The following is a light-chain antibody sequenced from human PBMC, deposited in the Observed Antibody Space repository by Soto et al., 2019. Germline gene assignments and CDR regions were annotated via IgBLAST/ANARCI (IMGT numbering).Light chain of an antibody. Sequence: QSALTQPPSVSGAPGQRVTISCTGSSSNIGAGYDVHWYQQLPGTAPKLLIYGNSNRPSGVPDRFSGSKSGTSASLAITGLQAEDEADYYCQSYDSSLSGYVFGTGTKVPV. V-gene: IGLV1-40*01. CDR3: QSYDSSLSGYV. CDR1: SSNIGAGYD. J-gene: IGLJ1*01. CDR2: GNS.